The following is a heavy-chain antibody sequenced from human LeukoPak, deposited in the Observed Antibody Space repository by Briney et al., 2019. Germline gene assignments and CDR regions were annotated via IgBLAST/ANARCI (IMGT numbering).Heavy chain of an antibody. CDR2: IIPIFGTA. J-gene: IGHJ4*02. Sequence: SVKASCKASGATFSSYAISWVRQAPGQGLEWMGGIIPIFGTANYAQKFQDRVTITTDESTSTAYMELSSLRSEDTAVYYCASSISAGYSSGWYQPGSYYFDYWGQGTLVTVSS. V-gene: IGHV1-69*05. CDR3: ASSISAGYSSGWYQPGSYYFDY. CDR1: GATFSSYA. D-gene: IGHD6-19*01.